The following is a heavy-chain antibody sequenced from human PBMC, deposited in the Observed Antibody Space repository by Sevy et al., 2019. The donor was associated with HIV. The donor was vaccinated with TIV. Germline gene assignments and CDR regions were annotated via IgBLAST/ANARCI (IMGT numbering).Heavy chain of an antibody. Sequence: GGSLRLSCGASGFTFSSYDMHWVRQAAGKGLEWVSGIGSGGDAYYPGSVKGRFTISRENAKNSLYLQMNSLRAEDTAVYYCARGEVPSAFDIWGQGTMVTVSS. CDR2: IGSGGDA. CDR1: GFTFSSYD. J-gene: IGHJ3*02. D-gene: IGHD1-1*01. CDR3: ARGEVPSAFDI. V-gene: IGHV3-13*01.